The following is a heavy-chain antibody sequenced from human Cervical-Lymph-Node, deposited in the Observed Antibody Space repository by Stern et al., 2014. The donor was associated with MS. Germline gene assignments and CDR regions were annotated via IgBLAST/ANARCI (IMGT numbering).Heavy chain of an antibody. CDR3: ARRGHGYMGIDY. J-gene: IGHJ4*02. D-gene: IGHD1-1*01. CDR2: IYPGHSES. CDR1: GYRFTNNW. Sequence: VQLVQSGAEVRKPGESLRISCEVSGYRFTNNWIGWVRQVPGKGLEWMGIIYPGHSESRYSPSFQAQFSILVDKSNSITYLQWSSLKSSDTAIYYCARRGHGYMGIDYWGQGTLVTVSS. V-gene: IGHV5-51*03.